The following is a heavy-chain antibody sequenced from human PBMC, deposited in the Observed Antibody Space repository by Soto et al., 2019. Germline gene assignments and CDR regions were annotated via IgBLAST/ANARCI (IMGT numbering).Heavy chain of an antibody. J-gene: IGHJ6*02. CDR3: ASYEFGELRLGGMDV. V-gene: IGHV1-2*02. CDR1: GYTFTGYY. Sequence: QVQVAQSGAEVKKPGASVKVSCKASGYTFTGYYMHWVRQAPGQGLEWMGWINPNSGGTNYAQKFQGRVTMTRDTSISTAYMELSRLRSDDTAVYYCASYEFGELRLGGMDVWGQGTTVTVSS. D-gene: IGHD3-10*01. CDR2: INPNSGGT.